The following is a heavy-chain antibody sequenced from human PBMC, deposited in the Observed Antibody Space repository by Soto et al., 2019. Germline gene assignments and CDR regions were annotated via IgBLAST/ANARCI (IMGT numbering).Heavy chain of an antibody. CDR1: GDSVSSNSAA. CDR3: ARAKVYSSSLYFDY. J-gene: IGHJ4*02. CDR2: TYYRSKWYN. Sequence: SQTLSLTCAISGDSVSSNSAAWSWIRPSPSRGLEWLGRTYYRSKWYNDYAVSVKSRITINPDTSKNQFSLQLNSVTPEDTAVYYCARAKVYSSSLYFDYWGQGTLVTVSS. V-gene: IGHV6-1*01. D-gene: IGHD6-6*01.